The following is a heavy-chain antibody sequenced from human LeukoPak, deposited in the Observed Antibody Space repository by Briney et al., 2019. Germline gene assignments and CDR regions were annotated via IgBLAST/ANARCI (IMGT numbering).Heavy chain of an antibody. D-gene: IGHD5-12*01. CDR3: ARAGVDIVATGPGGNWFDP. V-gene: IGHV4-31*03. CDR1: GGSISGGGYY. J-gene: IGHJ5*02. Sequence: SQTLSLTCTVSGGSISGGGYYWSWLRQHPGKGLEWIGYIYYSGSTYYNPSLKSRVTISVDTSKNQFSLKLSSVTAADTAVYYCARAGVDIVATGPGGNWFDPWGQGTLVTVSS. CDR2: IYYSGST.